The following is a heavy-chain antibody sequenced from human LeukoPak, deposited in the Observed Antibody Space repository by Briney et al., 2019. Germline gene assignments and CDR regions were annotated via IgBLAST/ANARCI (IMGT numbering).Heavy chain of an antibody. CDR3: ARQNTPHGNFDY. Sequence: GGSLRLSCAASGFTLTNYAMHWVRQRAGEGLEWVSALGTAGDTFYPGSVKGRFTISRDNAKKFLFLQMNSLRAEDTAIYYCARQNTPHGNFDYWGQGTLVTVSS. CDR1: GFTLTNYA. J-gene: IGHJ4*02. D-gene: IGHD5-24*01. CDR2: LGTAGDT. V-gene: IGHV3-13*01.